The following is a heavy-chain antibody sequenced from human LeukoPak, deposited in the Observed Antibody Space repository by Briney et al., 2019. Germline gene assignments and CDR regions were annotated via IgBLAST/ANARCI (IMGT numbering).Heavy chain of an antibody. D-gene: IGHD3-10*01. J-gene: IGHJ4*02. CDR2: IYWDDDK. CDR3: AHNYYGTGSYDY. Sequence: ESGPTLVHPTPALTLTCTFSGFSLNGIAARVGWVRQPPGKALEWLALIYWDDDKRYSPSLKNRLTITKDTSKNQVVLTVTNLDPVDTATYYCAHNYYGTGSYDYWGPGTLVTVSS. CDR1: GFSLNGIAAR. V-gene: IGHV2-5*02.